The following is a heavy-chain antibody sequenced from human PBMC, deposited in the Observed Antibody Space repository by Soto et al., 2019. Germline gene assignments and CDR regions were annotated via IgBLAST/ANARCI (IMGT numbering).Heavy chain of an antibody. Sequence: GGSLILSCAASGFTFSSYAMSWVRQAPGKGLEWVSAISGSGGSTYYADSVKGRFTISRDNSKNTLYLQMNSLRAEDTAVYYCAGSGWSYEIYYYYYGMDVWGQGTTVTVSS. J-gene: IGHJ6*02. V-gene: IGHV3-23*01. D-gene: IGHD6-19*01. CDR2: ISGSGGST. CDR1: GFTFSSYA. CDR3: AGSGWSYEIYYYYYGMDV.